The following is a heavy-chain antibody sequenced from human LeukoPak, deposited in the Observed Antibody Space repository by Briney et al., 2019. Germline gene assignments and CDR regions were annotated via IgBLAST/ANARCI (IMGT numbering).Heavy chain of an antibody. Sequence: GGSLRLSCAVSGFTFSSCSMNWVRQAPGKGLEWVSSISITSNYIYYADSVKGRFTISRDNAKNSLYLQMKSLRAEDTAVYYCARRAYYYDSSGYRYWGQGTLVTVSS. CDR3: ARRAYYYDSSGYRY. D-gene: IGHD3-22*01. J-gene: IGHJ4*02. V-gene: IGHV3-21*01. CDR2: ISITSNYI. CDR1: GFTFSSCS.